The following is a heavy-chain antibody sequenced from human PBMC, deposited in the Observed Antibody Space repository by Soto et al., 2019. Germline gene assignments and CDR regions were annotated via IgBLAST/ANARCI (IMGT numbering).Heavy chain of an antibody. CDR3: ARGLSKDPI. CDR1: EFTFSTYW. J-gene: IGHJ3*02. V-gene: IGHV3-74*01. CDR2: ISGDGSST. Sequence: EVQLVESGGGLVQPGGSLRLSCAASEFTFSTYWMHWVRQAPGKGLVWVSRISGDGSSTNYEDSVKGRFTISRDNAKNTLYLQMNSLRTDDTAVYYCARGLSKDPIWGQGTMVTVSS.